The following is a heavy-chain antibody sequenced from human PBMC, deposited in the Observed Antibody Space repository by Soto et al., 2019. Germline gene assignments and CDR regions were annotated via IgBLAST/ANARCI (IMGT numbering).Heavy chain of an antibody. Sequence: GESLKISCKGSGYSFTSYWIGWVRQMPGKGLEWMGIIYPGDSDTRYSPSFQGQVTISADKSISTAYLQWSSLKASDTAMYYCATNPGAYGDYPSQFDYWGQGTLVTVSS. D-gene: IGHD4-17*01. CDR1: GYSFTSYW. J-gene: IGHJ4*02. CDR2: IYPGDSDT. V-gene: IGHV5-51*01. CDR3: ATNPGAYGDYPSQFDY.